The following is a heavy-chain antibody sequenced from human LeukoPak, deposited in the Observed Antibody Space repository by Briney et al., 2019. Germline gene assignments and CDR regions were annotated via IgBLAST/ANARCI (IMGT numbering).Heavy chain of an antibody. D-gene: IGHD4-17*01. Sequence: SETLSLTCAVYGGSFSGYYWSWIRQPPGKGLEWIGEINHSGSSNYNPSLKSRVTISVDTSKNQFSLKLSSVSAADTAVYYCARGEDGDYYFQHWGQGTLVTVSS. CDR3: ARGEDGDYYFQH. CDR1: GGSFSGYY. CDR2: INHSGSS. V-gene: IGHV4-34*01. J-gene: IGHJ1*01.